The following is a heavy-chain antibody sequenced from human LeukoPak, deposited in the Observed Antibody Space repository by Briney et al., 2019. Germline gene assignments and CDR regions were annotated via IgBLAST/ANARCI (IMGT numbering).Heavy chain of an antibody. CDR2: ISYDGSNK. CDR3: ARDWRSFHRVLLWFGESVGAFDI. Sequence: GGSLRLSCAASGFTFSSYAMHWVRQAPGKGLEWVAVISYDGSNKYYADSVKGRFTISRDNSKNTLYLQMNSLRAEDTAVYYCARDWRSFHRVLLWFGESVGAFDIWGQGTMVTVSS. D-gene: IGHD3-10*01. CDR1: GFTFSSYA. V-gene: IGHV3-30-3*01. J-gene: IGHJ3*02.